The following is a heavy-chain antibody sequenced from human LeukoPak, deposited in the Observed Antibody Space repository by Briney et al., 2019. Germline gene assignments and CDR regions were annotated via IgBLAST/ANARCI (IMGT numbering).Heavy chain of an antibody. Sequence: GGSLRLSCAASGFTFSSYAMSWVRQAPGEGLEWVSAISGSGGSTYYADSVKGRFTISRDNSKNTLYLQMNSLRAEDTAVYYCARDSYSSGYYLGTTTQNYYYYGMDVWGQGTTVTVSS. CDR3: ARDSYSSGYYLGTTTQNYYYYGMDV. J-gene: IGHJ6*02. CDR1: GFTFSSYA. V-gene: IGHV3-23*01. CDR2: ISGSGGST. D-gene: IGHD3-22*01.